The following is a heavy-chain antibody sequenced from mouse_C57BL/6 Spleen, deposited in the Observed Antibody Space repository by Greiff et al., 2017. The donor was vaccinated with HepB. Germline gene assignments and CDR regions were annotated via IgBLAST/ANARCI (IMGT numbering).Heavy chain of an antibody. CDR3: ARDLYGNYEGYAMDY. V-gene: IGHV5-4*01. J-gene: IGHJ4*01. CDR1: GFTFSSYA. D-gene: IGHD2-1*01. Sequence: EVQRVESGGGLVKPGGSLKLSCTASGFTFSSYALSWVRQTPEKRLEWVATISDGGSYTYYPDNVKGRFTISRDNAKNNLYLQMSHLKSEDTAMYYCARDLYGNYEGYAMDYWGQGTSVTVSS. CDR2: ISDGGSYT.